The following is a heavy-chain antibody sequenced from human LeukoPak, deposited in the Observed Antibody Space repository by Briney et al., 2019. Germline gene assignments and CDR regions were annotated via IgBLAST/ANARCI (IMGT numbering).Heavy chain of an antibody. J-gene: IGHJ4*02. Sequence: GGSLRLSCAASGFTFDDYGMNWVRQAPGKGLEWVSSINWNGGITGYADSVKGRFTISRDNGKNSLYLQMNSLRAEDTALYYCARVYSGSFSPFDYWGQGTLVTVSS. CDR3: ARVYSGSFSPFDY. CDR2: INWNGGIT. CDR1: GFTFDDYG. D-gene: IGHD1-26*01. V-gene: IGHV3-20*04.